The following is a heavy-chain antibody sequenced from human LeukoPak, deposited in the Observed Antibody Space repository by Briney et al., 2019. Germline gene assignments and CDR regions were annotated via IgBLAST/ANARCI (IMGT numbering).Heavy chain of an antibody. D-gene: IGHD3-22*01. Sequence: GGSLRLSCAASGFTFSNAWMSWVRQAPGKGLEWLGRFKSRTDGGTTDYAAPVKGRFTFSRDDSINTLYLQLNSLKTEDTAVYYSYYYYDSGSRHHNDYWGQGTPVTVSS. CDR3: YYYYDSGSRHHNDY. CDR2: FKSRTDGGTT. J-gene: IGHJ4*02. V-gene: IGHV3-15*01. CDR1: GFTFSNAW.